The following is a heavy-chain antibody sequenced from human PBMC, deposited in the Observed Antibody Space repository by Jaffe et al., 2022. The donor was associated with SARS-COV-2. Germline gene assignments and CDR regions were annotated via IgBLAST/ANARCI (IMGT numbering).Heavy chain of an antibody. V-gene: IGHV3-21*01. J-gene: IGHJ6*02. CDR2: ISSSSSYI. CDR1: GFTFSRYS. Sequence: EVQLVESGGGLVKPGGSLRLSCAASGFTFSRYSMNWVRQAPGKGLEWVSSISSSSSYIYYADSVEGRFTISRDNAKNSLYLQMNSLRVEDTAVYYCARRDYYYYGMDVWGQGTTVTVSS. CDR3: ARRDYYYYGMDV.